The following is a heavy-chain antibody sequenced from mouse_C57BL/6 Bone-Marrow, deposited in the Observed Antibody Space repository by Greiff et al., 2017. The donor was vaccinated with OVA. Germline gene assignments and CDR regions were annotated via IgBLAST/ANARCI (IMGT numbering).Heavy chain of an antibody. V-gene: IGHV1-54*01. J-gene: IGHJ3*01. D-gene: IGHD3-2*02. Sequence: QVQLHQSGAELVRPGTSVKVSCKASGYAFTNYLIEWVKQRPGQGLEWIGVINPGSGGTNYNEKFKGKATLTADKSSSTAYMQLSSLTSEDSAVYFCAKTAQATWFAYWGQGTLVTVSA. CDR1: GYAFTNYL. CDR2: INPGSGGT. CDR3: AKTAQATWFAY.